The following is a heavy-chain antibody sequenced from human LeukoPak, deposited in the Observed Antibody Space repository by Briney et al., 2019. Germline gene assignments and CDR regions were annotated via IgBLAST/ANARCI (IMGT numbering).Heavy chain of an antibody. CDR2: IKSKTEGGTT. CDR1: RFTFSNAW. Sequence: GGSRLLSCAASRFTFSNAWMSWVRQAPGKGLEWVGRIKSKTEGGTTDYAAPVKGRFTISRDDSKNTLYLQMNSLKTEDTAMYYCATETYTTRDSFGYWGGGTLVTVSS. D-gene: IGHD1-1*01. V-gene: IGHV3-15*01. CDR3: ATETYTTRDSFGY. J-gene: IGHJ4*02.